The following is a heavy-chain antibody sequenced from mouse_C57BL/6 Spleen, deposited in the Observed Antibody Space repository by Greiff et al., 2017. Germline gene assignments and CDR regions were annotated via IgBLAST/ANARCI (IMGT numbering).Heavy chain of an antibody. V-gene: IGHV1-54*01. D-gene: IGHD2-5*01. Sequence: VQLQESGAELVRPGTSVKVSCKASGYAFTNYLIEWVKQRPGQGLEWIGVINPGSGGTNYNEKFKGKATLTADKSSSTAYMQLSSLTSEDSAVYFCARSDYSNYEMDYWGQGTTLTVSS. J-gene: IGHJ2*01. CDR2: INPGSGGT. CDR3: ARSDYSNYEMDY. CDR1: GYAFTNYL.